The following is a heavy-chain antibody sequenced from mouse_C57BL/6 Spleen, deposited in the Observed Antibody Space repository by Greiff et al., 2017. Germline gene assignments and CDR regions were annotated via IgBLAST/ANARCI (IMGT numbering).Heavy chain of an antibody. J-gene: IGHJ4*01. Sequence: QVQLQQSGAELVKPGASVKISCKASGYAFSSYWMNWVKQRPGKGLEWIGQIYPGDGDTNYNGKFKGQATLTADKSSSTAYMQLSSLTSEDSAVYFCARSDGYFYAMDYWGQGTSVTVSS. V-gene: IGHV1-80*01. CDR3: ARSDGYFYAMDY. CDR2: IYPGDGDT. D-gene: IGHD2-3*01. CDR1: GYAFSSYW.